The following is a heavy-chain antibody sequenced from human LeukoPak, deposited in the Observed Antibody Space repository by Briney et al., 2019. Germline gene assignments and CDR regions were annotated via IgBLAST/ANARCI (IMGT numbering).Heavy chain of an antibody. V-gene: IGHV4-4*07. CDR1: GGSISSYY. CDR3: AREYCSSTSCLIDY. Sequence: SETLSLTCTVSGGSISSYYWSWIRQPAGKGLEWIGRIYTSGSTNYNPSLKSRVTMSVDTSKNQFTLKLSSVTAADTAVYYCAREYCSSTSCLIDYWGQGTLVTVSS. D-gene: IGHD2-2*01. J-gene: IGHJ4*02. CDR2: IYTSGST.